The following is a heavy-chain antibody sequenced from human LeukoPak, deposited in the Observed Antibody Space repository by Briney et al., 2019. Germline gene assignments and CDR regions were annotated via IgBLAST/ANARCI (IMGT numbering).Heavy chain of an antibody. J-gene: IGHJ6*03. CDR3: ARVGIGYDYWSYYYYYMDV. D-gene: IGHD3-3*01. CDR1: GGSFSGYY. CDR2: IYYSGST. Sequence: PSETLSLTCAVYGGSFSGYYWSWIRQPPGKGLEWIGYIYYSGSTNYNPSLKSRVTISVDTSKNQFSLKLSSVTAADTAVYYCARVGIGYDYWSYYYYYMDVWGKGTTVTISS. V-gene: IGHV4-59*01.